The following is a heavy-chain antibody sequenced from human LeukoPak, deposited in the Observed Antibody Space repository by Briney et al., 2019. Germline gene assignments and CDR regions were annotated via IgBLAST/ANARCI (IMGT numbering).Heavy chain of an antibody. V-gene: IGHV3-74*01. Sequence: GGSLRLSCAGSGFTFSRHWMHWVRQAPGKGLVWVSRMNSDGSSTSYADSVKGRFIISRDNAKNTLYLQMNSLRAEDTAVYYCTSDTVDTAVGIDYWGQGTLVTVSS. D-gene: IGHD5-18*01. J-gene: IGHJ4*02. CDR1: GFTFSRHW. CDR2: MNSDGSST. CDR3: TSDTVDTAVGIDY.